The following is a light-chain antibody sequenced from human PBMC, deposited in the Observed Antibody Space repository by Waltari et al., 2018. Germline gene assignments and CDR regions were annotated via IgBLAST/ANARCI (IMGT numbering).Light chain of an antibody. Sequence: DIHMTQSPSTLSASVGDRVTITCRASQSISSWLAWYQQKPGKAPKILIYKASSLESGVPSRFSGSGSGTEFTLTISSLQPDDFATYYCQQYNTYAALTFGGGTKVEIK. CDR1: QSISSW. CDR2: KAS. V-gene: IGKV1-5*03. CDR3: QQYNTYAALT. J-gene: IGKJ4*01.